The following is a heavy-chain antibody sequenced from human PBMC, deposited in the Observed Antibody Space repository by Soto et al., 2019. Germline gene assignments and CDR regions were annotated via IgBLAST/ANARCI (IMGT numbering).Heavy chain of an antibody. CDR3: ASSGYSYGHIDY. CDR2: IYYSGST. CDR1: GGSISSYY. V-gene: IGHV4-59*12. D-gene: IGHD5-18*01. J-gene: IGHJ4*02. Sequence: SETLSLTCTVSGGSISSYYWSWIRQPPGKGLEWIGYIYYSGSTNYNPSLKSRVTISVDTSKNQFSLKLSSVTAADTAVYYCASSGYSYGHIDYWGQGTLVTVSS.